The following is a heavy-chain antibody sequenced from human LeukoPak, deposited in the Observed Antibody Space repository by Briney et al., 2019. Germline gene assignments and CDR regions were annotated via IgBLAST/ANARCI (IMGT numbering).Heavy chain of an antibody. V-gene: IGHV3-30-3*01. D-gene: IGHD4-11*01. J-gene: IGHJ4*02. CDR3: ARDVGRDTITTEIEY. Sequence: GGSLRLSCATSGFTFTTYAMQWVRQPPGKGLEWVAVISSDGNKKNYADSVKGRFTISKNSSKNTLYLQMNTLRAEDTALYYCARDVGRDTITTEIEYWGQGTLVTVSS. CDR1: GFTFTTYA. CDR2: ISSDGNKK.